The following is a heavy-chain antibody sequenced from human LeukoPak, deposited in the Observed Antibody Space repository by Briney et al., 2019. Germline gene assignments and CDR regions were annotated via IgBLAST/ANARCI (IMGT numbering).Heavy chain of an antibody. CDR2: INAGNGNT. Sequence: ASVTVSCTASGYTFTSYAMHWVRQAPGQRLEWMGWINAGNGNTKYSQKFQGRVTITRDTSASTAYMELSSLRSEDTAVYYCARGGYSYGHGNFDYWGQGTLVTVSS. V-gene: IGHV1-3*01. J-gene: IGHJ4*02. CDR3: ARGGYSYGHGNFDY. CDR1: GYTFTSYA. D-gene: IGHD5-18*01.